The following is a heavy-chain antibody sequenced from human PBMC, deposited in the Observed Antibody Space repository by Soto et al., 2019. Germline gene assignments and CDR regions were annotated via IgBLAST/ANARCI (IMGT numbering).Heavy chain of an antibody. CDR1: GFTFSSYS. CDR2: ISSSSSYI. D-gene: IGHD3-22*01. Sequence: GGSLRLSCAASGFTFSSYSMNWVRQAPGKGLEWVSSISSSSSYIYYADSVKGRFTISRDNAKNSLYLQMNSLRAEDTAVYYCARAFSRTYYYDSSGYFWNAFDIWGQGTMVTVSS. CDR3: ARAFSRTYYYDSSGYFWNAFDI. J-gene: IGHJ3*02. V-gene: IGHV3-21*01.